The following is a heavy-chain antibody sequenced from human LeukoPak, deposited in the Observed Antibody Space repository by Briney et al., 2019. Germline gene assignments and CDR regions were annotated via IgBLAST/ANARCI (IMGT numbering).Heavy chain of an antibody. Sequence: GGSLRLSCAASGFTFSSYAMSWVRQAPGKGLECVSSISSSSSHIGYADSVKGRFTISRDNAKNLLYLQMNSLRAEDTAVYYCARGAAAGDYWGQGTLVTVSS. CDR2: ISSSSSHI. V-gene: IGHV3-21*01. D-gene: IGHD6-13*01. CDR3: ARGAAAGDY. CDR1: GFTFSSYA. J-gene: IGHJ4*02.